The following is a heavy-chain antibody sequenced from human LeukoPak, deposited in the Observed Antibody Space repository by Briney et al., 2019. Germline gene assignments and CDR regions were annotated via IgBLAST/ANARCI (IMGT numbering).Heavy chain of an antibody. CDR3: ATTTVTTSLYYYYGMDV. Sequence: SVKLSCTASGGTFSSYAISWVRQAPGQGLEWMGGIIPIFGTANYAQKFQGRVTITADESTSTAYMELSSLRSEDTAVYYCATTTVTTSLYYYYGMDVWGQGTTVTVSS. D-gene: IGHD4-17*01. V-gene: IGHV1-69*13. CDR1: GGTFSSYA. J-gene: IGHJ6*02. CDR2: IIPIFGTA.